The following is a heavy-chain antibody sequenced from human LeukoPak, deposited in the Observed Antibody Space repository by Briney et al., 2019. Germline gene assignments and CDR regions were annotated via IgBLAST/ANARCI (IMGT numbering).Heavy chain of an antibody. D-gene: IGHD2-2*01. V-gene: IGHV4-39*01. CDR3: ARQLRYCSSTTCSYPDY. Sequence: SETLSLTCTVSGGSISSGSYYWGWFRQPPGKGLEWIGSIYYSGNTYYNPSLKSRVTISVDTSKNHFSLKLNSVTAADTAVYYCARQLRYCSSTTCSYPDYWGQGSLVTVSS. CDR2: IYYSGNT. J-gene: IGHJ4*02. CDR1: GGSISSGSYY.